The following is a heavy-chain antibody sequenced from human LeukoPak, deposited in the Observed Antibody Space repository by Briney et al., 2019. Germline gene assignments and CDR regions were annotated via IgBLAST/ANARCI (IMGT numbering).Heavy chain of an antibody. D-gene: IGHD3-10*01. Sequence: GGSLRLSCAASGFTFSSYWMSWVRQAPGKGLEWVANIKQDGSEKYYVDSVKGRFTISRDNAKNSLYLQMNSLRAEDTAVYYCAKDPSYYYGSGSSYPLYYFDYWGQGTLVTVSS. J-gene: IGHJ4*02. CDR3: AKDPSYYYGSGSSYPLYYFDY. CDR1: GFTFSSYW. CDR2: IKQDGSEK. V-gene: IGHV3-7*01.